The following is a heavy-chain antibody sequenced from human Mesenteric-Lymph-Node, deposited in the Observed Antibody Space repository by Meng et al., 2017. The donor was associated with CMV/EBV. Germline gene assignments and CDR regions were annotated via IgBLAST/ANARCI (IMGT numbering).Heavy chain of an antibody. CDR3: ARAGFCPSSSCYRFYYYNGMDV. Sequence: GGSLRLSCAASGFTFSSYAMSWVRQAPGKGLEWVSTMSGTGGSTYSADSVKGRFTISRDNSKNTLYLQMSSLRAEDTAVYYCARAGFCPSSSCYRFYYYNGMDVWGQGTTVTVSS. CDR1: GFTFSSYA. CDR2: MSGTGGST. D-gene: IGHD2-2*01. J-gene: IGHJ6*02. V-gene: IGHV3-23*01.